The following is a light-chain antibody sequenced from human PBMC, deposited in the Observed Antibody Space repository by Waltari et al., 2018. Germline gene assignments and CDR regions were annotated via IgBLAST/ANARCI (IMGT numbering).Light chain of an antibody. Sequence: QSALTQPRSVSGSPGQSVTFSCTGTSSDIGDYNSVSWYQQHPGKAPKLMIYDVIKRPSGVPDRFSGSKSVNTASLNISGLQAEDEADYYCCSYAGRYTPYVFGTGTKVTVL. CDR2: DVI. J-gene: IGLJ1*01. CDR1: SSDIGDYNS. CDR3: CSYAGRYTPYV. V-gene: IGLV2-11*01.